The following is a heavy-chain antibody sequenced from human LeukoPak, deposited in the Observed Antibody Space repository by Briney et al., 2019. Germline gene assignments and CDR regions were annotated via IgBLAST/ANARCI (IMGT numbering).Heavy chain of an antibody. CDR2: ISYDGTYK. D-gene: IGHD7-27*01. V-gene: IGHV3-30-3*01. Sequence: PGGSLRLSCAASGFTFSTYAMHWVRQAPGKGLEWVPLISYDGTYKDYVDSVKGRFTISRDNSKNTLYLQMNSLRAEDTAMYKCVRWANWEKAFDIWGQGTMVIVSS. J-gene: IGHJ3*02. CDR3: VRWANWEKAFDI. CDR1: GFTFSTYA.